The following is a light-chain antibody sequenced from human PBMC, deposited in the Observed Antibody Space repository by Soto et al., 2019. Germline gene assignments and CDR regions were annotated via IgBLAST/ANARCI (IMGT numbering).Light chain of an antibody. Sequence: QSALTQPAPVSGSPGQSITISCTGTSSDVGGYDYVSWYQQHPGKAPKLMIYDVTNRPSGVSNRFSGSKSGNTASLTISGLQAEDEADYYCISYASINTYVFGTGTQLTVL. CDR3: ISYASINTYV. CDR2: DVT. V-gene: IGLV2-14*01. CDR1: SSDVGGYDY. J-gene: IGLJ1*01.